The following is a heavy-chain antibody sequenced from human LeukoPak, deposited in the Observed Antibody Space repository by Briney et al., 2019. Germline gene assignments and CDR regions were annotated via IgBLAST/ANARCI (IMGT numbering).Heavy chain of an antibody. CDR3: ARDRSIAARFHY. D-gene: IGHD6-6*01. V-gene: IGHV3-21*01. Sequence: GGSLRLSCAASGFTFSSYSMNWVRQAPGKGLEWVSSISSSSYIYYADSVKGRFTVSRDNAKNSLYLQMNSLRAEDTAVYYCARDRSIAARFHYWGQGTLVTVSS. J-gene: IGHJ4*02. CDR1: GFTFSSYS. CDR2: ISSSSYI.